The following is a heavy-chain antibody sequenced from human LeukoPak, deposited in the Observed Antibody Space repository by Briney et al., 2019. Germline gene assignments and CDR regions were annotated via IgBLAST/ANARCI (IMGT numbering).Heavy chain of an antibody. CDR3: AKDMAAYYYASGNIDY. CDR1: GFTFSSYS. V-gene: IGHV3-21*04. D-gene: IGHD3-10*01. Sequence: GGSLRLSCAASGFTFSSYSMNWVRQAPGKGLEWVSSISSSSSYIYYADSVKGRFTISRDNSKNSLYLQMNSLRAEDTALYYCAKDMAAYYYASGNIDYWGQGTLVTVSS. J-gene: IGHJ4*02. CDR2: ISSSSSYI.